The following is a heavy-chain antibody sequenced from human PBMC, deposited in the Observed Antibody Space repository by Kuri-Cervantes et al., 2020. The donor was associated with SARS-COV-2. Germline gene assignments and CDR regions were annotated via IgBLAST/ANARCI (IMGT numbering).Heavy chain of an antibody. CDR3: ARPTFDY. Sequence: GESLKISCAASGFTFSSFSLHWVRQAPGKGLQWVALISYDGADKNYADSVKGRFTISRDSSRKVVYLHMNSLRDEDTAVYYCARPTFDYWGQGTLVTVSS. V-gene: IGHV3-30-3*01. CDR1: GFTFSSFS. J-gene: IGHJ4*02. CDR2: ISYDGADK.